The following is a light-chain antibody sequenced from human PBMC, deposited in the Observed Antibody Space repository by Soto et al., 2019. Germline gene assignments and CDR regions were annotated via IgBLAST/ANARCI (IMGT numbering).Light chain of an antibody. CDR1: QSVSSSY. CDR3: QQYDRSPWT. V-gene: IGKV3-20*01. J-gene: IGKJ1*01. Sequence: EIVLTQSPGTLSLSPGERATLSCRASQSVSSSYLAWHQQKPGQAPRLLIYGASSRATGIPDRFSGSGSGTDFTLTISRLEPEDFAVYYCQQYDRSPWTFGQGIKVEIK. CDR2: GAS.